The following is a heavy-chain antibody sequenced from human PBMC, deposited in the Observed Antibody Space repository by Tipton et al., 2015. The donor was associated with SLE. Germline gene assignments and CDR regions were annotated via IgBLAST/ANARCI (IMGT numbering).Heavy chain of an antibody. CDR1: GYTFTSYG. Sequence: QSGAEVKKPGASVKVSCKASGYTFTSYGISWVRQAPGQGLEWMGWISAYNGNTNYAQKLQGRVTMTTDTSTSTAYMELRSLRSDDTAVYYCARDALPWVGWPQWGYFDYWGQGTLVTVSS. CDR3: ARDALPWVGWPQWGYFDY. CDR2: ISAYNGNT. V-gene: IGHV1-18*01. J-gene: IGHJ4*02. D-gene: IGHD5-24*01.